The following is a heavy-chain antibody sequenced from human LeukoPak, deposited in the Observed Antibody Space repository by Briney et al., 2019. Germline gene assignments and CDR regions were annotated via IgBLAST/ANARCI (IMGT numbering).Heavy chain of an antibody. D-gene: IGHD6-13*01. V-gene: IGHV1-69*01. CDR3: ASRPSSSWFAIYFRS. Sequence: SVKVSCKASGGPFGRSTVSWVRQAPGQGLEWMGGIIPKFGSTNYAQKFQDRVTFTADESTNTAYMEVSSLTSDDTAFYYCASRPSSSWFAIYFRSWGQGTLVTVSS. CDR1: GGPFGRST. CDR2: IIPKFGST. J-gene: IGHJ5*02.